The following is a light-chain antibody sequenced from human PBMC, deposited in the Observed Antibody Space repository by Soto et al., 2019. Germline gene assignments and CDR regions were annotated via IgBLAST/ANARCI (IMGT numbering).Light chain of an antibody. CDR1: SSNIESNY. CDR3: AAWDDSLSAVV. CDR2: RND. Sequence: QLVLTQPPSASGTPGQRVTISCSGSSSNIESNYVYWYQQLPGSAPKLLIYRNDQRPSGVPDRFSGSKSGPSASLAISGLRSEDEADYYCAAWDDSLSAVVFGGGTKLTVL. J-gene: IGLJ2*01. V-gene: IGLV1-47*01.